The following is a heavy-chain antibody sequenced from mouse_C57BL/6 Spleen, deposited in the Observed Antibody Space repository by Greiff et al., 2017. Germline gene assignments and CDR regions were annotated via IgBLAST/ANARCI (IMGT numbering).Heavy chain of an antibody. CDR1: GYTFTGYW. D-gene: IGHD1-1*01. CDR3: ARRDSGSRSMDY. J-gene: IGHJ4*01. CDR2: LFPGSGSP. Sequence: VKLMESGAELMKPGASVKLSCKATGYTFTGYWIEWVTQRPGHGLEWIGALFPGSGSPTYNEKFKGKATFTADTSYNAAYMQLSSLTTEYSAIYDGARRDSGSRSMDYWGQGTSVTVAS. V-gene: IGHV1-9*01.